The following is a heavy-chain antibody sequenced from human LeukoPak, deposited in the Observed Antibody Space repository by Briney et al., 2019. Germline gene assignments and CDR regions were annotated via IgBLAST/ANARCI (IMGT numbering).Heavy chain of an antibody. CDR1: GYTSTSYD. CDR2: IIPIFGTA. D-gene: IGHD4-23*01. V-gene: IGHV1-69*05. CDR3: ARTPQDYGGNPPDL. Sequence: ASVKVSCKASGYTSTSYDINWVRQAPGQGLEWMGGIIPIFGTANYAQKFQGRVTITTDESTSTAYMELSSLRSEDTAVYYCARTPQDYGGNPPDLWGRGTLVTVSS. J-gene: IGHJ2*01.